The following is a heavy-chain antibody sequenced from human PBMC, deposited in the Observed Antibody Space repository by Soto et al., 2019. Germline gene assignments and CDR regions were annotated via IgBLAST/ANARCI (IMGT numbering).Heavy chain of an antibody. CDR3: ARVPCSGGSCYLPPTGYWFDP. V-gene: IGHV3-72*01. J-gene: IGHJ5*02. Sequence: GGSLRLSCAGSGFTLSDHYIDWVRQAPGKGLEWVGRSRDKAQGYSTAYAASVKGRFTTSRDESKNSVYLQMNSLKTEDTAVYYCARVPCSGGSCYLPPTGYWFDPWGQGTLVTVSS. CDR2: SRDKAQGYST. D-gene: IGHD2-15*01. CDR1: GFTLSDHY.